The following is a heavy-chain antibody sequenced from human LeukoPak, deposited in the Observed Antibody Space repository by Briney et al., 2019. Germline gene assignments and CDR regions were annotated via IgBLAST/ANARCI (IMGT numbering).Heavy chain of an antibody. Sequence: GGSLRLSCAVSGFTVSSIYMSWVRQAPGKGLEWVSSIYSDGNTYYADSVKGRFTISRDSSRNTLYLQMNSLRVEDSAVYYCAKDMGYDSSGFDYWGQGTLVTVSS. V-gene: IGHV3-53*01. J-gene: IGHJ4*02. CDR3: AKDMGYDSSGFDY. D-gene: IGHD3-22*01. CDR2: IYSDGNT. CDR1: GFTVSSIY.